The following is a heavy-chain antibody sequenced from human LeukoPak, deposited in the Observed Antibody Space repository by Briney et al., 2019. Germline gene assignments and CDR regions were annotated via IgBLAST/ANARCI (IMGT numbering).Heavy chain of an antibody. J-gene: IGHJ5*02. Sequence: SETLSLTCTVSGYSISSGYYWGWIRQPPGKGLEWIGSIYYSGSTYYNPSLKSRVTISVDTSKNQFSLKLSSVTAADTAVYYCARDHGSSWYRNWFDPWGQGTLVTVSS. V-gene: IGHV4-38-2*02. D-gene: IGHD6-13*01. CDR2: IYYSGST. CDR3: ARDHGSSWYRNWFDP. CDR1: GYSISSGYY.